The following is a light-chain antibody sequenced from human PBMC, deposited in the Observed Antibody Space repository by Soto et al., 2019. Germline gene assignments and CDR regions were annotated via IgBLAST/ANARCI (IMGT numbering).Light chain of an antibody. J-gene: IGLJ3*02. V-gene: IGLV2-23*01. CDR2: EGS. Sequence: QSVLTQPASVSGAPGQSITISCTGTSSDVGSYNLVSWYQQHPGKAPKLMIYEGSNRPSGVSNRFSGSKSGNTAYLTISGLQAEDEADYYCCSYAGSSTPWVFGGGTQLTVL. CDR3: CSYAGSSTPWV. CDR1: SSDVGSYNL.